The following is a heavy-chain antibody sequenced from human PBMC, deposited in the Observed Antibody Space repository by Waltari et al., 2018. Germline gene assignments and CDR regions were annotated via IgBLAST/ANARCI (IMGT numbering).Heavy chain of an antibody. Sequence: QVQLQESGPGLVKPSETLSLTCTVSGGSISRYYWSWIRQPPGKGLEWIGYIYYSGSTNYNPSLKSRVTISVDTSKNQFSLKLSSVTAADTAVYYCAGRRGYSYGYFDYWGQGTLVTVSS. CDR3: AGRRGYSYGYFDY. CDR1: GGSISRYY. CDR2: IYYSGST. V-gene: IGHV4-59*01. D-gene: IGHD5-18*01. J-gene: IGHJ4*02.